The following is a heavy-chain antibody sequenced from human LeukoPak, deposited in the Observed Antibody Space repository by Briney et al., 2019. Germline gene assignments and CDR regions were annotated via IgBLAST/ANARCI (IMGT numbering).Heavy chain of an antibody. J-gene: IGHJ4*02. V-gene: IGHV4-59*01. CDR1: GGSISNYY. CDR3: ARSRVSGWLRLYFDY. Sequence: SETLSLTCTVSGGSISNYYWNWIPQPPGKGLEWSGYIYCSGSTNYNPSLKSRVTISVDTSKNQFSLKLSSVTAADTAVYYCARSRVSGWLRLYFDYWGQGTLVTVSS. D-gene: IGHD5-12*01. CDR2: IYCSGST.